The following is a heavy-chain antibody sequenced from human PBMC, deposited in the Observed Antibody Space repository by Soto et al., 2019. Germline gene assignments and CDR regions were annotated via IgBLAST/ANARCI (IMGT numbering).Heavy chain of an antibody. CDR2: ISYDGSNK. CDR1: GFTFSSYG. J-gene: IGHJ4*02. D-gene: IGHD6-19*01. V-gene: IGHV3-30*18. Sequence: PGGSLRLSCAASGFTFSSYGMHWVRQAPGKGLEWVAVISYDGSNKYYADSVKGRFTISRDNSKNTLYLQMKSLRAEDSASYYCAKEDTSSGSLDYWGQGALVTVSS. CDR3: AKEDTSSGSLDY.